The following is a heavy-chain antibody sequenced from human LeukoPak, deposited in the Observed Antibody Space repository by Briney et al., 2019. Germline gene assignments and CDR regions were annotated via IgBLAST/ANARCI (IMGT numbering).Heavy chain of an antibody. Sequence: GGSLRLSCAASGFTFNSYSMNWVRQAPGKGLEWASSISSSSSYIYYADSVKGRFTISRDNAKNSLYLQMNSLRAEDTAVYYCARESYSSSSADYWGQGTLVTVSS. CDR1: GFTFNSYS. CDR3: ARESYSSSSADY. CDR2: ISSSSSYI. D-gene: IGHD6-6*01. V-gene: IGHV3-21*01. J-gene: IGHJ4*02.